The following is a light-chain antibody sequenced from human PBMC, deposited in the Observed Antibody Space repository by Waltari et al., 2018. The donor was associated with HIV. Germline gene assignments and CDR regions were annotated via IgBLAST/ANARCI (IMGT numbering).Light chain of an antibody. CDR3: NSYAGSNNWV. CDR1: SSDVGGSKY. J-gene: IGLJ3*02. CDR2: DVN. V-gene: IGLV2-8*01. Sequence: QSALTQPPSASGSPGQSVTISCTGTSSDVGGSKYVSRYQQPPGNAPKLMIYDVNKGPSGVPDRFAGAKSANTASLTVSGLQADDEADYYCNSYAGSNNWVFGGGTKLTVL.